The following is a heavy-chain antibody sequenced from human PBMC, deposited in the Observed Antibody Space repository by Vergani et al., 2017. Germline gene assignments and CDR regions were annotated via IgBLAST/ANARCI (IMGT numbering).Heavy chain of an antibody. D-gene: IGHD3-3*01. CDR2: IYPGDSDT. J-gene: IGHJ6*03. Sequence: EVQLVQSGAEVKKPGESLKISCKGSGYSFTSYWIGWVRQMPGKGLEWMGIIYPGDSDTRYSPSFQGQVTISADKSISTAYLQWSSLKASDTAMYYCARVFGDFWSGYYRVGEYMDVWGKGTTVTVSS. CDR3: ARVFGDFWSGYYRVGEYMDV. V-gene: IGHV5-51*01. CDR1: GYSFTSYW.